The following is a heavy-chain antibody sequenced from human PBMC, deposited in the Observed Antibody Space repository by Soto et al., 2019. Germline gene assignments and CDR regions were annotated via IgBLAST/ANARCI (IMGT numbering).Heavy chain of an antibody. CDR3: ARQLVAGEYYYYYGMDV. CDR1: GYSFTSYW. V-gene: IGHV5-51*01. D-gene: IGHD6-19*01. CDR2: IYPGDSDT. Sequence: GESLKISCKGSGYSFTSYWIGWVRQMPGKGLEWMGIIYPGDSDTRYSPSFQGQVTISADKSISTAYLQWSSLKASDTAMYYCARQLVAGEYYYYYGMDVWGQGTTVTVS. J-gene: IGHJ6*02.